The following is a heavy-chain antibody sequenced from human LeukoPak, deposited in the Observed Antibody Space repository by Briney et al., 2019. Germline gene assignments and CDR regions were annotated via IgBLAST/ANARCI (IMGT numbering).Heavy chain of an antibody. V-gene: IGHV3-30*18. CDR3: AKDGPYTSSFDY. J-gene: IGHJ4*02. CDR2: ISPDGDNE. D-gene: IGHD6-13*01. CDR1: GLSFSSYG. Sequence: GGSLRLSCAASGLSFSSYGMHWVRQGPGKGLEWVAAISPDGDNEYYADSVKGRITISKDNSKNTLYLQMNSLTTDDTAVYYCAKDGPYTSSFDYWGQGTLVTVSS.